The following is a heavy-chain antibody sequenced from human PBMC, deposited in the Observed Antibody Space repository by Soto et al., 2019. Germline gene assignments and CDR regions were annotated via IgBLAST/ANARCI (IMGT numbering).Heavy chain of an antibody. CDR3: ARDRVDYYAPNWFDP. D-gene: IGHD3-10*01. J-gene: IGHJ5*02. Sequence: PGGSLRLSCAASGFTFSSYSMNWVRQAPGKGLEWVSSISSSSSYIYYADSVKGRFTISRDNAKNSLYLQMNSLRAEDTAVYYCARDRVDYYAPNWFDPWGQGTLVTVSS. CDR2: ISSSSSYI. CDR1: GFTFSSYS. V-gene: IGHV3-21*01.